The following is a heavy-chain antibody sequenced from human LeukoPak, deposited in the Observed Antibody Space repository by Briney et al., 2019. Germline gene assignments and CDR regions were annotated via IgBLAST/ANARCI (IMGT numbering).Heavy chain of an antibody. CDR2: IIPIFGTA. CDR3: ARDPRVAWNDWGWFDA. J-gene: IGHJ5*02. CDR1: GGTFSRYA. V-gene: IGHV1-69*05. Sequence: GSSVKVSCKASGGTFSRYAISWVRHAPGQGLEWMGRIIPIFGTANYAQKFQGRVTMTRHTSPRTVHLERRRLTSGATHVYYCARDPRVAWNDWGWFDAWGQGTLVTVSS. D-gene: IGHD1-1*01.